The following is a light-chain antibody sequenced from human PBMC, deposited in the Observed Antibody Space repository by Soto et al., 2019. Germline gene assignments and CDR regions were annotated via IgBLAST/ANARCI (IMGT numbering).Light chain of an antibody. J-gene: IGLJ3*02. Sequence: QSVLTQSPSASASLGASVRLTCTLNSAHSNYAIAWHQQQPEKGPRYLMKVNSDGSHNKGDGIPDRFSGSSSGADRYLTISSLQSDDEADYYCQTWDTGIRVFGGGTKVTVL. V-gene: IGLV4-69*01. CDR2: VNSDGSH. CDR1: SAHSNYA. CDR3: QTWDTGIRV.